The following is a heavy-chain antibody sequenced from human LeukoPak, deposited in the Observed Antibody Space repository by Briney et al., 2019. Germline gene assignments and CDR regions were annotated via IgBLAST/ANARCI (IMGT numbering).Heavy chain of an antibody. V-gene: IGHV1-18*01. D-gene: IGHD2-15*01. Sequence: ASVKVSCKASGYTFTSYGISWVRQAPGQGLEWMGWISAYNGNTNYAQKLQGRVTMTTDTSTSTAYMELRSLRSDDTAVYYCARVKGWYYAPRREANWFDPWGQGTLVTVSS. CDR1: GYTFTSYG. CDR2: ISAYNGNT. CDR3: ARVKGWYYAPRREANWFDP. J-gene: IGHJ5*02.